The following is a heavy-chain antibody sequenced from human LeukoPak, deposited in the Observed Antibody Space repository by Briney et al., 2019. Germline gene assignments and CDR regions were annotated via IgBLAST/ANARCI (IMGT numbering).Heavy chain of an antibody. CDR2: IRSKGYGGTI. V-gene: IGHV3-49*03. Sequence: PGGSLRLSCTASGFTFGDYAMSWFRQAPGKGLEWVGFIRSKGYGGTIEYAASVKGRFTISRDDSKSIAYLQMSSLKTEDTAVYYCTRRTVVFGVALFDYWGQGTLVTVSS. J-gene: IGHJ4*02. D-gene: IGHD3-3*01. CDR3: TRRTVVFGVALFDY. CDR1: GFTFGDYA.